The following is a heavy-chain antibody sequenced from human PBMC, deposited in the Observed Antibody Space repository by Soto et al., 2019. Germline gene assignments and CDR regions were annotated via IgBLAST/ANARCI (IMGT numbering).Heavy chain of an antibody. D-gene: IGHD3-22*01. CDR1: GFTFSSYS. CDR3: ARVFEYYYDSSGYYEPKDAFDI. CDR2: ISSSSSYI. Sequence: GGSLRLSCAASGFTFSSYSMNWVRQAPGKGLEWVSSISSSSSYIYYADSVKGRFTISRDNAKNSLYLQMNSLRAEDTAVYYCARVFEYYYDSSGYYEPKDAFDIWGQGTMVTVSS. J-gene: IGHJ3*02. V-gene: IGHV3-21*01.